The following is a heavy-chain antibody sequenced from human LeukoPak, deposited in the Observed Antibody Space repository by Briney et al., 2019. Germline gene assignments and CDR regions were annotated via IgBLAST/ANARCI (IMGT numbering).Heavy chain of an antibody. D-gene: IGHD3-22*01. CDR3: TRRYYHDSSGNYYGDY. Sequence: PGGSLRLSCAASGFIFSDSAMHWVRQASGKGLGWVGRIRSKANNYATTYDASVKGRFTISRDDSKNMVFLQMNSLKTEDTAVYYCTRRYYHDSSGNYYGDYWGQGTRVTVSS. CDR2: IRSKANNYAT. CDR1: GFIFSDSA. V-gene: IGHV3-73*01. J-gene: IGHJ4*02.